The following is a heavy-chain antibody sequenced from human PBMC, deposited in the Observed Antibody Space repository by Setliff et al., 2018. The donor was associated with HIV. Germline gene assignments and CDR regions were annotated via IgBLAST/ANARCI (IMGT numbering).Heavy chain of an antibody. D-gene: IGHD3-10*01. CDR1: GFTFSSYS. V-gene: IGHV3-74*03. Sequence: GGSLRLSCAASGFTFSSYSMNWVRQAPGKGLVWVSRINSDGTSTTYADSVKGRFTISRDNSKNTLYLQVNSLRTEDTAVYFCARDDRWVYNDYLDYWGQGTLVTVSS. CDR3: ARDDRWVYNDYLDY. CDR2: INSDGTST. J-gene: IGHJ4*02.